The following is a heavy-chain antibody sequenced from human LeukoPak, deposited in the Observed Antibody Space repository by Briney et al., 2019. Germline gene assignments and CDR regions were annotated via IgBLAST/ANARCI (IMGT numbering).Heavy chain of an antibody. J-gene: IGHJ4*02. Sequence: PGGSLRLSCAASGFTFSSYSMNWVRQAPGKGLEWVSSISLSSTYIYYADSMEGRFTISRDNSKNTLHLQMNSLRAEDTAVYYSPSHSGYNWNDRCYFDYWGQGTLVTVSS. CDR3: PSHSGYNWNDRCYFDY. CDR2: ISLSSTYI. V-gene: IGHV3-21*01. D-gene: IGHD1-20*01. CDR1: GFTFSSYS.